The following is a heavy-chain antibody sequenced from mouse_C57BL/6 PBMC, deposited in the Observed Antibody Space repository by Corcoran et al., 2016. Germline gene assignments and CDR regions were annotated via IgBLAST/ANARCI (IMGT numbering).Heavy chain of an antibody. CDR1: GYTFTTYG. CDR2: INTYSGVP. CDR3: ARGDGYVGFAY. D-gene: IGHD2-2*01. V-gene: IGHV9-3*01. J-gene: IGHJ3*01. Sequence: QIQLVQSGPELKKPGETVKISCKASGYTFTTYGMSWVKQAPGEGLKLLGWINTYSGVPTYADDFKGRFAFSLETSASTAYLQINNLKNEDTATYFCARGDGYVGFAYWGQGTLVTVSA.